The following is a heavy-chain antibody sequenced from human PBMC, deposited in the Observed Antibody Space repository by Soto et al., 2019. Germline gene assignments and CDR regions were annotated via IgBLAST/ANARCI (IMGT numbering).Heavy chain of an antibody. D-gene: IGHD3-3*01. CDR1: GFTFSSYG. Sequence: TGGSLRLSCAASGFTFSSYGMNWVRQAPGKGLEWVSSISSSSSYIYYADSVKGRFTISRDNSKNTLYLQMNSLRAEDTAVYYCAKDRERYYDFWSGPDLGSSMNVWGQGTTVTVSS. J-gene: IGHJ6*02. CDR2: ISSSSSYI. V-gene: IGHV3-21*04. CDR3: AKDRERYYDFWSGPDLGSSMNV.